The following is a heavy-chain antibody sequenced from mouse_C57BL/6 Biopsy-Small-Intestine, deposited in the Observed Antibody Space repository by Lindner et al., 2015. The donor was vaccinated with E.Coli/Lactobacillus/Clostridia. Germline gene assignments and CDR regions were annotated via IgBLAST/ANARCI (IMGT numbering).Heavy chain of an antibody. D-gene: IGHD1-1*01. V-gene: IGHV14-4*01. CDR3: TEITTGGAMDY. Sequence: VQLQESGAELVRPGASVKLSCTASGFNIKDDYMHWVKQRPEQGLEWIGWIDPENGDTEYASKFQGKATITADTSFNTAYLQLSSLTSEDTAVYYCTEITTGGAMDYWGSRNLSHRLL. J-gene: IGHJ4*01. CDR1: GFNIKDDY. CDR2: IDPENGDT.